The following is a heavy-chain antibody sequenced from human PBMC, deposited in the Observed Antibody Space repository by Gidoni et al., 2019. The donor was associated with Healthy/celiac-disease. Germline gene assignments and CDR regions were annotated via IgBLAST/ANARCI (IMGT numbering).Heavy chain of an antibody. J-gene: IGHJ5*02. V-gene: IGHV4-59*01. CDR2: IYYSGST. D-gene: IGHD1-1*01. CDR1: GGSISSYY. CDR3: ARALFPKNENWFDP. Sequence: QVQLQESGPGLVKPSETLSLTCTVSGGSISSYYWSWIRQPPGKGLEWIGYIYYSGSTNYNPSLKSRVTISVDTSKNQFSLKLSSVTAADTAVYYCARALFPKNENWFDPWGQGTLVTVSS.